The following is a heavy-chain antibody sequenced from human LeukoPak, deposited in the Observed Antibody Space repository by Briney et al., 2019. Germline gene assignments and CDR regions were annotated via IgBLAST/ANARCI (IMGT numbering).Heavy chain of an antibody. J-gene: IGHJ4*02. Sequence: GGSLRLSCAASGFTFSSYSMNWVRQAPGKGLEWVSYISSASNTIYYADSVKGRFTISRDNAKNSLSLQMNSLRAEDTAVYYCARDYDCSGGTCYSYYFDYWGQGTLVTVPS. V-gene: IGHV3-48*01. D-gene: IGHD2-15*01. CDR1: GFTFSSYS. CDR2: ISSASNTI. CDR3: ARDYDCSGGTCYSYYFDY.